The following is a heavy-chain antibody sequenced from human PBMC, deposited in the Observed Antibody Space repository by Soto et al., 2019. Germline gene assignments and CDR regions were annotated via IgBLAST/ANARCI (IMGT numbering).Heavy chain of an antibody. D-gene: IGHD5-12*01. J-gene: IGHJ6*03. V-gene: IGHV3-21*01. CDR2: ISSSSSYI. Sequence: GGSLRLSCAASGFTFSSYSMNWVRQAPGKGLEWVSSISSSSSYIYYADSVKGRFTISRDNAKNSLYLQMNSLRAEDTAVYYCARKDSGYADYMDVWGKGTTVTVSS. CDR1: GFTFSSYS. CDR3: ARKDSGYADYMDV.